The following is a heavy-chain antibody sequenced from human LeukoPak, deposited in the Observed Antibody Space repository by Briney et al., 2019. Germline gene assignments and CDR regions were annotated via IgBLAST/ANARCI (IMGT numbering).Heavy chain of an antibody. J-gene: IGHJ3*02. CDR3: ARDPIYGDLDAFDI. CDR2: IYNSGST. V-gene: IGHV4-59*01. Sequence: SETLSLTCTVSGGSISSYYWSWIRQPPGKGLEWIGYIYNSGSTNYNPSLKSRVTISVDTSKNQFSLKLSSVTAADTAVYYCARDPIYGDLDAFDIWGQGTMVTVS. D-gene: IGHD4-17*01. CDR1: GGSISSYY.